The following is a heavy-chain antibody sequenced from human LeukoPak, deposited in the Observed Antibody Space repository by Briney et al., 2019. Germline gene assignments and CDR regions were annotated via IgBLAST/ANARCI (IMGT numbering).Heavy chain of an antibody. D-gene: IGHD3-10*01. Sequence: PGGSLRLSCAASGFTFSNYVMSWVRQAPGKGLEWVSLISGSGDSTYYADSVKGRFTISRDNSKNTLYLQMNSLRAEDTAVYSCAKGRYHGSGSHLNSHDYWGQGTLVTVSS. CDR2: ISGSGDST. CDR3: AKGRYHGSGSHLNSHDY. V-gene: IGHV3-23*01. J-gene: IGHJ4*02. CDR1: GFTFSNYV.